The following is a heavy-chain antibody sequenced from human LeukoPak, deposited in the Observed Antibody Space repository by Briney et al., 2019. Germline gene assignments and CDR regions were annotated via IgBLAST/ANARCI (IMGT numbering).Heavy chain of an antibody. CDR1: GYSFSTNW. Sequence: GESLKISCTGSGYSFSTNWIGWVRQMPGKDLEWMGIIYPGDSDTRYSPSFQGQVTISADKSISTAYLQWSSLKASDTAMYYCVRVLWTWALNYYYGMDVWGQGTTVTVSS. CDR2: IYPGDSDT. J-gene: IGHJ6*02. V-gene: IGHV5-51*01. D-gene: IGHD2-8*02. CDR3: VRVLWTWALNYYYGMDV.